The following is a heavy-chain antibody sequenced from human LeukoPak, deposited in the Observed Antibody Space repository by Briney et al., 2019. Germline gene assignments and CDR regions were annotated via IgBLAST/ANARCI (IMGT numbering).Heavy chain of an antibody. CDR2: IYHSGST. CDR1: GGSISSSNW. D-gene: IGHD1-7*01. J-gene: IGHJ4*02. V-gene: IGHV4-4*02. CDR3: ARGFGYNWNYVHFDY. Sequence: NPSETLSLTCAVSGGSISSSNWWSWVRQPPGKGLEWIGEIYHSGSTNYNPSLKSRVTISVDTSKNQFSLKLSSVTAADTAVYYCARGFGYNWNYVHFDYWGQGTLVTVSS.